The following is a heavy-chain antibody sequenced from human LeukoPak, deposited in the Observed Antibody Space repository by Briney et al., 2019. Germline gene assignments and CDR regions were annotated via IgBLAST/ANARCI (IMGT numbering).Heavy chain of an antibody. J-gene: IGHJ4*02. CDR1: GGSISSYY. Sequence: SETLSLTCTVSGGSISSYYWSWIRQPPGKGLEWIGETYHSGSTNYNPSLKSRVTISMDKSKNQLSLKLNFVTAADTAVYYCARDRGGYTYSHDYWGQGTLVTVSS. CDR3: ARDRGGYTYSHDY. CDR2: TYHSGST. V-gene: IGHV4-59*12. D-gene: IGHD5-18*01.